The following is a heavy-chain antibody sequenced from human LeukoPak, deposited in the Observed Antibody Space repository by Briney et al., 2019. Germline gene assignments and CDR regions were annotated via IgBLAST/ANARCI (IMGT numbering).Heavy chain of an antibody. V-gene: IGHV3-30-3*01. CDR2: ISYDGSNK. CDR3: ARDFTQYYYYYYGMDV. Sequence: GGSLRLSCAASGFTVSSNYMSWVRQAPGKGLEWVAVISYDGSNKYYADSVKGRFTISRDNSKNTLYLQMNSLRAEDTAVYYCARDFTQYYYYYYGMDVWGQGTTVTVSS. CDR1: GFTVSSNY. J-gene: IGHJ6*02. D-gene: IGHD2-15*01.